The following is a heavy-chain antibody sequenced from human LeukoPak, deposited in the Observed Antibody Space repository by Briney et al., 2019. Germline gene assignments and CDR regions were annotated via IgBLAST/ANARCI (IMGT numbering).Heavy chain of an antibody. CDR3: ARFHHMTTVTRYNWFDP. CDR1: GFTVSSNE. V-gene: IGHV3-23*01. CDR2: ISGSGGST. J-gene: IGHJ5*02. D-gene: IGHD4-11*01. Sequence: PGGSLRLSCAASGFTVSSNEMSWVRQAPGKGLEWVSAISGSGGSTYYADSVKGRFTISRDNSKNTLYLQMNSLRAEDTAVYYCARFHHMTTVTRYNWFDPWGQGTLVTVSS.